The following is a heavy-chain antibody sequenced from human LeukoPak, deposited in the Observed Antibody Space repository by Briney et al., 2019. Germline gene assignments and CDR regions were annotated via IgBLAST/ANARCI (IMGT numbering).Heavy chain of an antibody. CDR2: IYYSGST. Sequence: SETLSLTCTVSGGSISSYYWSWIRQPPGKGLEWIGYIYYSGSTNYNPSLKSRVTISVDTSKNQFSLKLSSVTPEDTAVYYCARVPGSMVRGVMAFDIGGQGTMVTVSS. V-gene: IGHV4-59*12. D-gene: IGHD3-10*01. CDR1: GGSISSYY. J-gene: IGHJ3*02. CDR3: ARVPGSMVRGVMAFDI.